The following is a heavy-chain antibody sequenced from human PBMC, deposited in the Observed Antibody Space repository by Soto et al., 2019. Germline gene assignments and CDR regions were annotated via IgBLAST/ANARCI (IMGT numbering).Heavy chain of an antibody. CDR3: TTMRSGYSGYEIYYYYMDV. CDR2: IRSKSDGETT. V-gene: IGHV3-15*01. D-gene: IGHD5-12*01. Sequence: GGSLRLSCAASGFTFSNAWMTWVRQAPGRGLEWVGRIRSKSDGETTDYAAPVKGRFTISRDDSKTTLYLQMNSLKTEDTAVYYCTTMRSGYSGYEIYYYYMDVWGKGTTVTVSS. J-gene: IGHJ6*03. CDR1: GFTFSNAW.